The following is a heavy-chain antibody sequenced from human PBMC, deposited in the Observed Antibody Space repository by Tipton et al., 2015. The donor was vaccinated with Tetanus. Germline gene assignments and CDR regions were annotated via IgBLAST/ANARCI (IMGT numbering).Heavy chain of an antibody. D-gene: IGHD6-19*01. V-gene: IGHV4-34*01. CDR3: ARPRTRGWYRGDAFDI. J-gene: IGHJ3*02. Sequence: LRLSCAVYGGSFSGYYWSWIRQPPGKGLEWIGEINHSGSTNYNPSLKSRVTISVDTSKNQFSLKLSSVTAADTAVYYCARPRTRGWYRGDAFDIWGQGTMVTVSS. CDR2: INHSGST. CDR1: GGSFSGYY.